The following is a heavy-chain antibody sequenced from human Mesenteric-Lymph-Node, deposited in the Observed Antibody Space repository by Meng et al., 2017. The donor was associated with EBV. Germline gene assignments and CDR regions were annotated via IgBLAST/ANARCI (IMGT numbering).Heavy chain of an antibody. J-gene: IGHJ4*02. CDR2: ISTNTGSP. Sequence: QVHLVQSGSELNKPGGSVEVSCKASGYTFTDYAMNWVRQAPGQGLQYVGWISTNTGSPTYAQGFAGRFVFSLDTSVSTAYLQISSLKAEDTAVYYCARGRGSWYEDYWGQGPLVTVYS. V-gene: IGHV7-4-1*02. CDR1: GYTFTDYA. CDR3: ARGRGSWYEDY. D-gene: IGHD6-13*01.